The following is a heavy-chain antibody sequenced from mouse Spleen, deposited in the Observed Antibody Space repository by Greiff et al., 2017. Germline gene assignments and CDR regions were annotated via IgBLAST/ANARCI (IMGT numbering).Heavy chain of an antibody. D-gene: IGHD1-1*01. J-gene: IGHJ2*01. Sequence: EVQLVESGAELVKPGASVKLSCTASGFNITDYYMHWVKQRPEQGLEWIGRIDPEDGETKYAPKFQGKATITADTSSNTAYLQLSSLTSEDTAVYYCARHGSSLLYYVDYWGQGTTLTVSS. CDR3: ARHGSSLLYYVDY. V-gene: IGHV14-2*01. CDR2: IDPEDGET. CDR1: GFNITDYY.